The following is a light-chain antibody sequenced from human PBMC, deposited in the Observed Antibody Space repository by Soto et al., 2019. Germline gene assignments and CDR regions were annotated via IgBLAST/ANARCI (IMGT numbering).Light chain of an antibody. CDR2: AAS. CDR1: QSISTS. J-gene: IGKJ2*01. CDR3: QQSDHSPMYT. V-gene: IGKV1-39*01. Sequence: DIQMTQSPSSLSASVGDRVTITCRASQSISTSLNWYQQKPGQAPKLLIYAASYLHSGVPSRFSGSGSGTEFTLSLSSLQPEDFAAYFCQQSDHSPMYTFGQGTDLQIK.